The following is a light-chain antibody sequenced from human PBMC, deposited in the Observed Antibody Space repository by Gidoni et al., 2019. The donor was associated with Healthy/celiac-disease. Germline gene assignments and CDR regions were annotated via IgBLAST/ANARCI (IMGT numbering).Light chain of an antibody. CDR2: AAS. J-gene: IGKJ1*01. CDR1: QSISSY. CDR3: QQSYSTPPWT. V-gene: IGKV1-39*01. Sequence: DIQMTQSPSSLSASVGDRVTITCRASQSISSYLNWYQQKPGKAPKLLIYAASSLQSGVPSRFSGSGSGTDFTLTSSSMQPEDVATNYCQQSYSTPPWTFGQGTKVEIK.